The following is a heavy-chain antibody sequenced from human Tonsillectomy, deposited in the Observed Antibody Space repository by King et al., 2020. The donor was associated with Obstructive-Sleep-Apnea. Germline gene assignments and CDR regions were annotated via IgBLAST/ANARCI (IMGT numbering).Heavy chain of an antibody. V-gene: IGHV5-51*01. Sequence: VQLVESGAEVKKPGESLKISCKGSGYRFTTYWIGWVRQMPGKGLEWMGISYPADSDTIYSTSFQGQVTISADKSISTAYLQWSSLKASDTAIYYCSRHYGDSSSSIDYWGQGTLVTVSS. CDR3: SRHYGDSSSSIDY. J-gene: IGHJ4*02. D-gene: IGHD4-17*01. CDR1: GYRFTTYW. CDR2: SYPADSDT.